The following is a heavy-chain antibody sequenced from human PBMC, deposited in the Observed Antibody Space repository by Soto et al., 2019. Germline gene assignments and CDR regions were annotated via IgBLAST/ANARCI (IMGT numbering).Heavy chain of an antibody. J-gene: IGHJ6*03. V-gene: IGHV4-39*01. Sequence: SETLSLTCTVSGGSISSSSYYWGWIRQPPGKGLEWIGSIYYSGSTYYNPSLKSRVTISVDTSKNQFSLKLSSVTAADTAVYYCARATRYDYTDYYMDVWGKGTTVTVSS. CDR3: ARATRYDYTDYYMDV. CDR2: IYYSGST. CDR1: GGSISSSSYY. D-gene: IGHD3-16*01.